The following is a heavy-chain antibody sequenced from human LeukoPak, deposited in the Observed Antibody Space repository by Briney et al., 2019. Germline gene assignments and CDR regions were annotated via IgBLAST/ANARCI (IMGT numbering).Heavy chain of an antibody. Sequence: GGSLRLSCAASGFMFSNYDMHWVRQAPGKGLEYVSHISPNGGSTYYAISVKGRFTISRDNSKNTLYLQMGSLRAEDMAVYYRARGRGYIYGYDYWGQGTLVTVSS. J-gene: IGHJ4*02. CDR1: GFMFSNYD. D-gene: IGHD5-18*01. CDR2: ISPNGGST. CDR3: ARGRGYIYGYDY. V-gene: IGHV3-64*01.